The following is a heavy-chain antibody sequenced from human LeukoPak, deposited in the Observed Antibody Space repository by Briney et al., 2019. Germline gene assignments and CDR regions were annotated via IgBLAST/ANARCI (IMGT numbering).Heavy chain of an antibody. CDR1: GFTFSSYG. J-gene: IGHJ3*02. Sequence: GGSLRLSCAASGFTFSSYGMHWVRQAPGKGLEWVAFIRYDGSNKYYADSVKGRFTISRDNSKNTLYLQMNSLRAEDTAVYYCAKAPPAAAGTNAFDIWGQGTMVTVSS. CDR2: IRYDGSNK. D-gene: IGHD6-13*01. CDR3: AKAPPAAAGTNAFDI. V-gene: IGHV3-30*02.